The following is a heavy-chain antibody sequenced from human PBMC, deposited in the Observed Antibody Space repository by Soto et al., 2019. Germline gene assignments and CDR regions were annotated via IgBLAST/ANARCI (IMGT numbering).Heavy chain of an antibody. CDR3: ANSGYSYGSYYYYYGMDV. Sequence: GGSLRLSCAASGFTFISYAMSWVRQAPGKGLEWVSAISGSGGSTYYADSVKGRFTISRDNSKNTLYLQMNSLRAEDTAVYYCANSGYSYGSYYYYYGMDVWGQGTTVTVSS. CDR2: ISGSGGST. D-gene: IGHD5-18*01. V-gene: IGHV3-23*01. CDR1: GFTFISYA. J-gene: IGHJ6*02.